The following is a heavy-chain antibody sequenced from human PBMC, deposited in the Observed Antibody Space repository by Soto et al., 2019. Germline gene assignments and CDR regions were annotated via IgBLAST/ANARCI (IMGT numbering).Heavy chain of an antibody. D-gene: IGHD3-16*02. CDR3: ARDLVIPVASGLDT. J-gene: IGHJ5*02. CDR1: GYSIISGYY. V-gene: IGHV4-38-2*02. Sequence: SETLSLTCAVSGYSIISGYYWGCIRQPPGKGLEWIGSIYHSGSTYYNPSLKSRVTISVDTSKNQFSLKLSSVTAADTAVYYYARDLVIPVASGLDTWGQGTLVTVSS. CDR2: IYHSGST.